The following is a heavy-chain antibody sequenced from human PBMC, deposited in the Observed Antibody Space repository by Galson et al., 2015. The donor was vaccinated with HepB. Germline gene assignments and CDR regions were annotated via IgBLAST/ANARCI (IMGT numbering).Heavy chain of an antibody. CDR2: ISYDGSNK. CDR3: AKEGAPYSSSSGLLDY. CDR1: GFTFSSYG. J-gene: IGHJ4*02. V-gene: IGHV3-30*18. Sequence: SLRLSCAASGFTFSSYGMHWVRQAPGKGLEWVAVISYDGSNKYYADSVKGRFTISRDNSKNTLYLQMNSLRAEDTAVYYCAKEGAPYSSSSGLLDYWGQGTLVTVSS. D-gene: IGHD6-6*01.